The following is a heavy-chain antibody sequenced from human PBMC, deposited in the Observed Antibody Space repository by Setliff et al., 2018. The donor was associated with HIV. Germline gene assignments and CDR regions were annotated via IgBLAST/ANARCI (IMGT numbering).Heavy chain of an antibody. CDR3: ARPAYYYDSSGYYYVGAFDI. CDR2: IYYSGST. V-gene: IGHV4-59*01. Sequence: PSETLSLTCTVSGGSISNYYWSWIRQPPGKGLEWIGYIYYSGSTNYNPSLKSRVTISVDTSKNQFSLKLTSLTAADTAVFYCARPAYYYDSSGYYYVGAFDIWGQGTMVTVSS. D-gene: IGHD3-22*01. CDR1: GGSISNYY. J-gene: IGHJ3*02.